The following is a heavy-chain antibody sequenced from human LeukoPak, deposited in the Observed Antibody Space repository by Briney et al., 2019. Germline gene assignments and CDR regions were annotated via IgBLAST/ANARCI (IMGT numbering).Heavy chain of an antibody. D-gene: IGHD2-15*01. CDR2: IIPIFGTA. J-gene: IGHJ4*02. Sequence: GASVKVSCKASGGTFSSYAISWVRQAPGQGLEWMGGIIPIFGTANYAQKFQGRVTITTDGSTSTAYMELSSLRSEDTAVYYCAREAVVVVAATGYFDYWGQGTLVTVSS. CDR3: AREAVVVVAATGYFDY. CDR1: GGTFSSYA. V-gene: IGHV1-69*05.